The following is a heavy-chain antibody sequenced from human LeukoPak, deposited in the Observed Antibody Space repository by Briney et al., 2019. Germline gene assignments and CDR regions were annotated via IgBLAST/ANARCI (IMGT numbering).Heavy chain of an antibody. CDR2: ISAYNGNT. V-gene: IGHV1-18*01. D-gene: IGHD2-15*01. CDR3: ARELSKDYCSGGSCYSSHWFDP. CDR1: GYTFTSYG. J-gene: IGHJ5*02. Sequence: ASVKVSCKASGYTFTSYGISWVRQAPGQGLEWMGWISAYNGNTNYAQKLQGRVTMTTDTSTSTAYMELRSLRSDDTAVYYCARELSKDYCSGGSCYSSHWFDPWGQGTLVTVSS.